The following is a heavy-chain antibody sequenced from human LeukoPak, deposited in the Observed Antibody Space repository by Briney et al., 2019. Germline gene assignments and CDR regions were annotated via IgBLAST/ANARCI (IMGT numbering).Heavy chain of an antibody. D-gene: IGHD2-15*01. J-gene: IGHJ4*02. CDR3: ARFSGYCSANSCYPAY. CDR2: IYHSGST. Sequence: PSETLSLTCTVSGYSISSGYYWGWIRQSPGKGLEWIGSIYHSGSTYYTPSLKSRVTMSVDTSNNLLSLKLTSVTAADTAVYYCARFSGYCSANSCYPAYWGQGTLVSVSS. V-gene: IGHV4-38-2*02. CDR1: GYSISSGYY.